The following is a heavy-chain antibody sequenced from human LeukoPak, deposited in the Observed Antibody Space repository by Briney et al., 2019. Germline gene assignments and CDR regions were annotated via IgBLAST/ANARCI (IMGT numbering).Heavy chain of an antibody. Sequence: GGSLSLSCAASGFTFSNYEMNWVRQAPGEGLEWISFISSSDTTIYYVDSVTGRFTISRDNAKNSLYLQMNSLRVEDTAIYYCARTLRNSFGYGNYWGQGTLVTVSS. CDR1: GFTFSNYE. D-gene: IGHD5-18*01. J-gene: IGHJ4*02. CDR3: ARTLRNSFGYGNY. V-gene: IGHV3-48*03. CDR2: ISSSDTTI.